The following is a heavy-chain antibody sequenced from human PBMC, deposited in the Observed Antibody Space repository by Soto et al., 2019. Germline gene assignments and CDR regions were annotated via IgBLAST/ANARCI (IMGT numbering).Heavy chain of an antibody. D-gene: IGHD1-7*01. CDR2: IYHSGST. CDR1: SGSISSSNW. Sequence: SETLSLTCAVSSGSISSSNWWSWVRQPPGKGLEWIGEIYHSGSTNYNPSLKSRVTISVDKSKNQFSLKLSSVTAADTAVYYCARGLELSRPRNMYYFDYWGQGTLVTVSS. V-gene: IGHV4-4*02. CDR3: ARGLELSRPRNMYYFDY. J-gene: IGHJ4*02.